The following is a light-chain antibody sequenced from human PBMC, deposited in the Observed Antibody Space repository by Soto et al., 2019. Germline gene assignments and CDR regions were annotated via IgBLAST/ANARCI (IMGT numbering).Light chain of an antibody. J-gene: IGKJ5*01. V-gene: IGKV3-11*01. CDR1: QSVSSY. CDR2: DAS. Sequence: IVLTQSPATLSVSPGERATLSCRASQSVSSYLAWYQQKPGLAPRLLIYDASNRATGIPARFSGSGSGTDFTLTISSLEPEDFAVYYCQQRGDWPLTFGQGTRLEI. CDR3: QQRGDWPLT.